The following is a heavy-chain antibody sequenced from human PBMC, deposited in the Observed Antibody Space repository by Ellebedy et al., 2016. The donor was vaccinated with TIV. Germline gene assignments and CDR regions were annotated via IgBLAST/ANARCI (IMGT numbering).Heavy chain of an antibody. Sequence: GESLKISXAASGFTFSGSAMHWVRQASGKGLEWVGRIRSKANSYATAYAASVKGRFTISRDNSKNTLYLQMNSLRAEDTAVYYCAKGGTTVVTPVDYWGQGTLVTVSS. CDR2: IRSKANSYAT. CDR1: GFTFSGSA. D-gene: IGHD4-23*01. CDR3: AKGGTTVVTPVDY. V-gene: IGHV3-73*01. J-gene: IGHJ4*02.